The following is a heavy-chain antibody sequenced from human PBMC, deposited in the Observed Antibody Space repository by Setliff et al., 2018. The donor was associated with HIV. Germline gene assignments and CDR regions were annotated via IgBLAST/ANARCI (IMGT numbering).Heavy chain of an antibody. CDR1: GESFNTYF. CDR2: INHSGST. J-gene: IGHJ4*02. V-gene: IGHV4-34*10. D-gene: IGHD6-6*01. Sequence: PSETLSLTCAVYGESFNTYFWSWIRQPPGKGLEWIGEINHSGSTDYNPSLKGRVAMSVDTSKNQFSLDLTSVTPADTAVYYCARLRVSSSSQTFDHWGQGILVTVSS. CDR3: ARLRVSSSSQTFDH.